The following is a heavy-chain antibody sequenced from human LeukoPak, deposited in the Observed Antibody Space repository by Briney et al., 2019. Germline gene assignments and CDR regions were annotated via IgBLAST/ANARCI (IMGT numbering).Heavy chain of an antibody. J-gene: IGHJ5*02. CDR2: IYYSGST. V-gene: IGHV4-39*01. Sequence: PSETLSLTCTVSGCSISSSSYYWGWIRQSPGKGLEWIGSIYYSGSTYYNPSLKSRVTISVDTSKNQFSLKLSSVTAADTAVYYCARGMTTGPDPWGQGTLVTVSS. CDR3: ARGMTTGPDP. CDR1: GCSISSSSYY. D-gene: IGHD4-17*01.